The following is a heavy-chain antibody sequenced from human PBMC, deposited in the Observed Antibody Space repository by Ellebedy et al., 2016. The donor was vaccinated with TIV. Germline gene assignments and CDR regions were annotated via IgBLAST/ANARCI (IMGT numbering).Heavy chain of an antibody. CDR1: GFAFHTYT. V-gene: IGHV3-66*01. J-gene: IGHJ4*02. D-gene: IGHD6-13*01. Sequence: GESLKISCAASGFAFHTYTINWVRQAPGKGLEWVSVIYSGGSTYYADSVKGRFTISRDNSKNTLYLQMNSLRAEDTAVYYCARLYSSSWYGFDYWGQGTLVTVSS. CDR2: IYSGGST. CDR3: ARLYSSSWYGFDY.